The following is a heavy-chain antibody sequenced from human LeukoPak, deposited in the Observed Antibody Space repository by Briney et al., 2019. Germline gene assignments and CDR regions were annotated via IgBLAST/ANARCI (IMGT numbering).Heavy chain of an antibody. J-gene: IGHJ4*02. CDR2: IYLSGSP. D-gene: IGHD3-22*01. CDR3: ARSSGYMSY. V-gene: IGHV4-38-2*02. Sequence: SETLSLTCTVSHYSLSSNYYWGWIRQPPGKGLEWIGSIYLSGSPYYNPSLKSRLTRSVDTSKNQFSLKLTCVTAADTAVYYWARSSGYMSYWGQGTLVTVSS. CDR1: HYSLSSNYY.